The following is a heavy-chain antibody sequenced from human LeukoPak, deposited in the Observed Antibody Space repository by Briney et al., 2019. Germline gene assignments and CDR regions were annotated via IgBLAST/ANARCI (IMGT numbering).Heavy chain of an antibody. D-gene: IGHD3-3*01. CDR2: IRSKAYGGTT. CDR3: TRGAGVI. CDR1: GFTFGDYA. Sequence: PGGSLRLSCTASGFTFGDYAMGWVRQAPGKGLEWVGFIRSKAYGGTTEYAASVKGRFTISRDDSKSIAYLQMSSLKTEDTAVYYCTRGAGVIWGQGTMVTVSS. V-gene: IGHV3-49*04. J-gene: IGHJ3*02.